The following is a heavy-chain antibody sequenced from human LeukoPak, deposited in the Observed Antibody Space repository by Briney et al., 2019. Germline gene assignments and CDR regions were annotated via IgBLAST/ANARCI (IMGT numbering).Heavy chain of an antibody. Sequence: GGSLRLSCVVSGFTSGFTFSSRWMHWVRQAPGKGLVWVSLVKNDGSTNYADSVKGRFTVSRDNAENTLYLQMNNLRVQDTALYFCHPLGYTSNWGQGTLVTVSS. CDR3: HPLGYTSN. D-gene: IGHD6-13*01. V-gene: IGHV3-74*01. CDR1: GFTFSSRW. J-gene: IGHJ4*02. CDR2: VKNDGST.